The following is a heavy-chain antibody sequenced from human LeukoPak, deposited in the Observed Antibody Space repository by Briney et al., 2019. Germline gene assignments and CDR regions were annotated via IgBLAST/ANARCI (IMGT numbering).Heavy chain of an antibody. CDR1: GFTFDDYA. CDR3: AKDREYYDSSGYSH. J-gene: IGHJ4*02. V-gene: IGHV3-9*01. CDR2: ISWNSGSI. D-gene: IGHD3-22*01. Sequence: GGSLRLSCAASGFTFDDYAMPWVRHAPGKGLEWVSGISWNSGSIGYADSVKGRFTISRDNAKNSLYLQMNSLRAEDTALYYCAKDREYYDSSGYSHWGQGTLVTVSS.